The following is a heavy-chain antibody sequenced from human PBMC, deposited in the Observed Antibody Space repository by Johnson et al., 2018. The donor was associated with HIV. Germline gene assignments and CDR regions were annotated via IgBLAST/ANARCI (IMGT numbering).Heavy chain of an antibody. J-gene: IGHJ3*02. CDR3: ARGSWGSHTVDAFDI. Sequence: MQLVESGGGVVQPGGSLRLSCAASGFTFRSYGMHWVRQAPGKGLEWVANIKQDGSEKYYVDSVKGRFTISRDNAKNSLYLQMNSLRAEDTAVYYCARGSWGSHTVDAFDIWGQGTMVTVSS. CDR1: GFTFRSYG. D-gene: IGHD3-16*01. V-gene: IGHV3-7*03. CDR2: IKQDGSEK.